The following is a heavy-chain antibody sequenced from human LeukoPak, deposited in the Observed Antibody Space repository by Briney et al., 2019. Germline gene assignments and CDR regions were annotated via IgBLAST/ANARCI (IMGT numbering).Heavy chain of an antibody. Sequence: GASVKVSCKASGYTFTGYYMHWVRQAPGQGLEWMGWINPNSGGTNYAQKFQGRVTMTRDTSISTAYMELSRLRSDDTAVYYCARDPRFGELWPHWFDPWGQGTLVTVSS. CDR1: GYTFTGYY. V-gene: IGHV1-2*02. J-gene: IGHJ5*02. CDR2: INPNSGGT. CDR3: ARDPRFGELWPHWFDP. D-gene: IGHD3-10*01.